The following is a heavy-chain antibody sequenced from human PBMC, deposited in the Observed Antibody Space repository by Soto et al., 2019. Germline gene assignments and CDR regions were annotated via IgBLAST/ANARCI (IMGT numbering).Heavy chain of an antibody. D-gene: IGHD6-13*01. CDR1: GGSIISGDYY. V-gene: IGHV4-30-4*01. CDR2: IYSSGST. Sequence: PSETLSITGTVCGGSIISGDYYWSWIRQPQGKDPDRIGYIYSSGSTYYNPTLKSRVTISVDTSKNQFSLKLSSVTAADTAVYYCARDREGAAAGNHYYSYYGMDVWGQGTTVTVSS. J-gene: IGHJ6*02. CDR3: ARDREGAAAGNHYYSYYGMDV.